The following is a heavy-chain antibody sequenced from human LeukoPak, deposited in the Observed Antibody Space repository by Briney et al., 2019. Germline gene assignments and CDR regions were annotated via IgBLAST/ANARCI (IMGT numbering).Heavy chain of an antibody. D-gene: IGHD4-17*01. CDR1: GFTFSSYG. CDR3: AKGDYGENYRMDV. V-gene: IGHV3-33*06. CDR2: IWYDGSNK. Sequence: HAGRSLRLSCAASGFTFSSYGMHWVRQAPGKGLEWVAVIWYDGSNKYYADSVKGRFTISRDNSKNTLYLQMNSLRAEDTAVYYCAKGDYGENYRMDVWGQGTKVTVSS. J-gene: IGHJ6*02.